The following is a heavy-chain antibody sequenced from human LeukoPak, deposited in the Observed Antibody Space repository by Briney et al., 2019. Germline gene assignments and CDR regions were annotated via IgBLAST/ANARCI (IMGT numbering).Heavy chain of an antibody. CDR3: ALNFGYSKYYGMDV. CDR1: GFTFSSYW. Sequence: PGGSLRLSCAASGFTFSSYWMSWVRQAPGKGLEWVANIKQDGSEKYYVDSVKGRFTISRDNAKNSLYLQMNSLRAEDTAVYYCALNFGYSKYYGMDVWGQGTTVTVSS. J-gene: IGHJ6*02. V-gene: IGHV3-7*03. CDR2: IKQDGSEK. D-gene: IGHD6-13*01.